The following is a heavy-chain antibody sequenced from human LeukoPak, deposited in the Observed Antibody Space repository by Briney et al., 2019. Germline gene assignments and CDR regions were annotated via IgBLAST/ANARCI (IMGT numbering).Heavy chain of an antibody. D-gene: IGHD3-10*01. CDR3: ARGASGSYYLNWFDP. CDR2: MYYSSGNT. V-gene: IGHV4-39*07. Sequence: SETLSLTCTVSGGSISSSTYYWGWIRQPPGKGLEWIGSMYYSSGNTYYNPSLKSRVTISVDTSKNQFSLKLSSVTAADTAVYYCARGASGSYYLNWFDPWGQGTLVTVSS. J-gene: IGHJ5*02. CDR1: GGSISSSTYY.